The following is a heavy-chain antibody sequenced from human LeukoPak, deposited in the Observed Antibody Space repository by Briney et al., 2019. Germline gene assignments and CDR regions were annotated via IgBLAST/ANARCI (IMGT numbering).Heavy chain of an antibody. D-gene: IGHD3-10*01. CDR2: IIPIFGTA. V-gene: IGHV1-69*13. CDR1: GYTFTGYY. Sequence: SVKVSCKASGYTFTGYYMHWVRQAPGQGLEWMGGIIPIFGTANYAQKFQGRVTITADESTSTAYMELSSLRSEDTAVYYCARDRYGSGSYDYWGQGTLVTVSS. J-gene: IGHJ4*02. CDR3: ARDRYGSGSYDY.